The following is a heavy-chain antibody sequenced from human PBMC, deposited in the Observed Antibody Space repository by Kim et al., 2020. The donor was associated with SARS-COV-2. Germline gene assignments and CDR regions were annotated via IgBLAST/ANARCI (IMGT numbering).Heavy chain of an antibody. J-gene: IGHJ5*01. V-gene: IGHV4-59*11. D-gene: IGHD2-15*01. Sequence: SETLSLTCTVSGAYITNHYLSWIRQPPGKGLEWIGNVYHSGSTSYNPSLKSRVTMSVETSKRQFSLQVTSVTAADTAIYYCVREGYFDGGSFFFDSWGPGTLVTVS. CDR2: VYHSGST. CDR1: GAYITNHY. CDR3: VREGYFDGGSFFFDS.